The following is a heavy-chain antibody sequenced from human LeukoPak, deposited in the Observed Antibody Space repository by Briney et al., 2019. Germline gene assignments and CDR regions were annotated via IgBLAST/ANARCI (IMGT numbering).Heavy chain of an antibody. V-gene: IGHV1-69*13. Sequence: SAKVSCKASGGTFSNYGISWVRQAPGQGLEWMGGIIPIFGTATYAQKFQGRVTITADESMSTAYMELSSLRSEDTAVYYCARRAGAYSHPYDYWGQGTLVTVSS. CDR2: IIPIFGTA. CDR3: ARRAGAYSHPYDY. CDR1: GGTFSNYG. J-gene: IGHJ4*02. D-gene: IGHD4/OR15-4a*01.